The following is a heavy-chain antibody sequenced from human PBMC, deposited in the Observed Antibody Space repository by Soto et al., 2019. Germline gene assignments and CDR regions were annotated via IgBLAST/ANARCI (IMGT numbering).Heavy chain of an antibody. CDR3: AGAAEQDAFDI. CDR1: GGSISSYY. Sequence: PSETLSLTCTVSGGSISSYYWSWIRQPPGKGLEWIGYIYYSGSTNYNPSLKSRVTISVDTPKNQFSLKLSSVTAADTAVYYCAGAAEQDAFDIWGQGTMVTVSS. CDR2: IYYSGST. J-gene: IGHJ3*02. V-gene: IGHV4-59*08.